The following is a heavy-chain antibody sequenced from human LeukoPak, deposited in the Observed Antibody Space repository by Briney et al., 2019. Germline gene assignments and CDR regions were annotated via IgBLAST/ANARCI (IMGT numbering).Heavy chain of an antibody. CDR2: INPNSGGT. V-gene: IGHV1-2*02. Sequence: ASVKVSCTASGYTFTGYYMHWVRQAPGQGLEWMGWINPNSGGTNYAQKFQGRVTMTRDTSISTAYMELSRLRSDDTAVYYCARETDELMVYATEYFQHWGQGTLVTVSS. CDR3: ARETDELMVYATEYFQH. D-gene: IGHD2-8*01. J-gene: IGHJ1*01. CDR1: GYTFTGYY.